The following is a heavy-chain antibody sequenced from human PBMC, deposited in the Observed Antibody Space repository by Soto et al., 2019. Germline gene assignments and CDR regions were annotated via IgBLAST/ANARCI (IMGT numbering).Heavy chain of an antibody. V-gene: IGHV3-11*01. D-gene: IGHD2-2*01. CDR2: ISSSGSTI. CDR1: GFTFSDYY. J-gene: IGHJ3*02. Sequence: GGSLRLSCAASGFTFSDYYMSWIRQAPGKGLEWVSYISSSGSTIYYADSVKGRFTISRGNAKNSLYLQMNSLRAEDTAVYYCARDYCSSTSCQTPGVVAFDIWGQGTMVTVSS. CDR3: ARDYCSSTSCQTPGVVAFDI.